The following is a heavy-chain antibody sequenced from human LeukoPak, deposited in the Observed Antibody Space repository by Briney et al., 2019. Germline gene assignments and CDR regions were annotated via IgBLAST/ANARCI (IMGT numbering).Heavy chain of an antibody. V-gene: IGHV4-39*07. CDR2: IYYSGST. Sequence: SETLSLTCTVSGGSISSSSYYWGWIRQPPGKGLEWIGSIYYSGSTYYNPSLKSRVTISVDTSKNQFSLKLSSVTAADTAVYYCARDIRDEVRGVIHYYYYYGMDVWGQGTTVTVSS. CDR3: ARDIRDEVRGVIHYYYYYGMDV. CDR1: GGSISSSSYY. D-gene: IGHD3-10*01. J-gene: IGHJ6*02.